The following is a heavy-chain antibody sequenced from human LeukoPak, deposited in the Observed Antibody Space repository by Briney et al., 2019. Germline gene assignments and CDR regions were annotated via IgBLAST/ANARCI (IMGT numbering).Heavy chain of an antibody. CDR1: GGSFQSFY. D-gene: IGHD2-2*01. J-gene: IGHJ6*03. Sequence: SETLSLTYAVYGGSFQSFYWSWVRQSPGRGLEWIGEIDHIGRTKYNPSLKSRLTISIDRSKNQFSLKLNSVTAADTAVYFCARPVDCSSTICTGPMDVWGRGTTVTVSS. CDR3: ARPVDCSSTICTGPMDV. V-gene: IGHV4-34*01. CDR2: IDHIGRT.